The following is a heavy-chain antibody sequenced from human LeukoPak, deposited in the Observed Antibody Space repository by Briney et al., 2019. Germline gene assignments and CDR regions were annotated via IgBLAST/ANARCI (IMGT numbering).Heavy chain of an antibody. CDR1: GYTFTSYA. Sequence: ASVKVPCKASGYTFTSYAMNWVRQAPGQGLERMGWINSNTGNPTYAQGFTGRFVFSLDTSVSTAYLQISSLKAEDTAVYYCARDFSAAGPTYWGQGTLVTVSS. CDR2: INSNTGNP. J-gene: IGHJ4*02. V-gene: IGHV7-4-1*02. D-gene: IGHD6-13*01. CDR3: ARDFSAAGPTY.